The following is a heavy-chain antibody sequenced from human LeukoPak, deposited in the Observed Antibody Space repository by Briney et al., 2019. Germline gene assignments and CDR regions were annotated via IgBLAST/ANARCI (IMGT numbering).Heavy chain of an antibody. J-gene: IGHJ4*02. CDR3: ARDSGYIDY. V-gene: IGHV4-34*01. Sequence: KPSETLSLTCAVYGGSFSGYYWSWIRQPPGKGLEWIGEINHSGSTNYNPSLKSRVTISVDTSKNQFSLKLSSVTAADTAVYYCARDSGYIDYWGQGTLVTVSS. CDR1: GGSFSGYY. D-gene: IGHD1-26*01. CDR2: INHSGST.